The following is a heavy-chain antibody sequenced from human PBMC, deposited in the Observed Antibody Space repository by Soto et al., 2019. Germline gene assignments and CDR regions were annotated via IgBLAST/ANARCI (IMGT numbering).Heavy chain of an antibody. CDR3: ARDPDRGYCSGGSCYSDY. V-gene: IGHV3-33*01. CDR2: IWYDGSNK. J-gene: IGHJ4*02. Sequence: QVQLVESGGGVVQPGRSLRLSCAASGFTFSSYGMHWVRQAPGKGLEWVAVIWYDGSNKYYADSVKGRFTIPRDNSKNTLYLQMNSLRAEDTAVYYCARDPDRGYCSGGSCYSDYWGQGTLVTVSS. CDR1: GFTFSSYG. D-gene: IGHD2-15*01.